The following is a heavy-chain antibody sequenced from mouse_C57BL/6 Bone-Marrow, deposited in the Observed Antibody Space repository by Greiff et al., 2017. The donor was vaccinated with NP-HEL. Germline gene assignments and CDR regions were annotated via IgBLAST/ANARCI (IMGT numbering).Heavy chain of an antibody. CDR3: AIMKGFITTVVEGYAMDY. CDR1: GYTFTSYW. D-gene: IGHD1-1*01. Sequence: QVQLQQPGTELVKPGASVKLSCKASGYTFTSYWMHWVKQRPGQGLEWIGNINPSNGGTNYNEKFKSKATLTVDKSSSTAYMQLSSLTSEDSAVYYCAIMKGFITTVVEGYAMDYWGQGTSVTVSS. CDR2: INPSNGGT. V-gene: IGHV1-53*01. J-gene: IGHJ4*01.